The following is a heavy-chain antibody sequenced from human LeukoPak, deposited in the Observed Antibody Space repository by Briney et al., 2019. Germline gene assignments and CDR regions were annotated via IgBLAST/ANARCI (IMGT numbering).Heavy chain of an antibody. CDR2: ISPSGGST. Sequence: GASVKVSCKASGYTFTGYYMHWVRQAPGQGPEWMGVISPSGGSTTYAQKFQGRVTLTRDMSTSTDYLELSSLRSEDTAVYYCAREAPTVAGTNDGFDFWGQGTVVTVSS. CDR1: GYTFTGYY. J-gene: IGHJ3*01. CDR3: AREAPTVAGTNDGFDF. D-gene: IGHD6-19*01. V-gene: IGHV1-46*01.